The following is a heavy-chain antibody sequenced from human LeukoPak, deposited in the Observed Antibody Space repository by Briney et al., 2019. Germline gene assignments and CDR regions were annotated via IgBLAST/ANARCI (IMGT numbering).Heavy chain of an antibody. J-gene: IGHJ4*02. V-gene: IGHV3-23*01. CDR1: GFTFSTHA. Sequence: GGSLRLSCVVSGFTFSTHAMTWVRQAPGKGLERVSDISGPGGTTYYAASVKGRFTISRDNAKNTLYLQMNSLRAEDTAVYYCARGPSVFFWSGSLYWGQGTLVTVSS. CDR3: ARGPSVFFWSGSLY. CDR2: ISGPGGTT. D-gene: IGHD3-3*01.